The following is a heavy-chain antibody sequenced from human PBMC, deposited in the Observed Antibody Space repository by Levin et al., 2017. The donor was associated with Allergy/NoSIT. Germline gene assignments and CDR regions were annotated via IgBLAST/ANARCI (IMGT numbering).Heavy chain of an antibody. D-gene: IGHD1-26*01. CDR2: IRNKANSYTT. CDR1: GFTFSDHY. J-gene: IGHJ4*02. CDR3: ARDRGGGSYLDY. Sequence: SCAASGFTFSDHYMDWVRQAPGKGLEWVGRIRNKANSYTTEYAASVKGRFSISRDDLRSSLYLQMNSLKTEDTAVYYCARDRGGGSYLDYWGQGTLVTVSS. V-gene: IGHV3-72*01.